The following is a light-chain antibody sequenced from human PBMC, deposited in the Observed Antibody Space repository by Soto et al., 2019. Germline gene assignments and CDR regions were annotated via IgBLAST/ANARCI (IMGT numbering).Light chain of an antibody. CDR1: HSINSW. V-gene: IGKV1-5*03. J-gene: IGKJ1*01. Sequence: DIQMTQSPSTLSASVGDRVTITCRASHSINSWLAWFQQKPGKAPKLLIYKASSLESGVPSRFSGSGSETEFTLTISSLQPDDFATYFCQQYNIYSWTFGQGTKVEI. CDR2: KAS. CDR3: QQYNIYSWT.